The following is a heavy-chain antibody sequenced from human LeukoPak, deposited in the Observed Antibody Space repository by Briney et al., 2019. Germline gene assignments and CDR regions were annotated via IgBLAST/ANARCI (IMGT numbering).Heavy chain of an antibody. V-gene: IGHV1-2*02. CDR3: ARDLGCSRTSCYYASDY. CDR2: INPDSGGT. Sequence: GASVKVSCKASGYTFTSYDINWVRQATGQRLEWMGWINPDSGGTNYAQKFQGRVTVTRDTSISTAYMELSRLRSDDTAVYYCARDLGCSRTSCYYASDYWGQGTLLTVSS. CDR1: GYTFTSYD. J-gene: IGHJ4*02. D-gene: IGHD2-2*01.